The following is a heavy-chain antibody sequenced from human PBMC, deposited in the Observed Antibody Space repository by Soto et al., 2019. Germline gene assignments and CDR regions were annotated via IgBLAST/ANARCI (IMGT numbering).Heavy chain of an antibody. V-gene: IGHV4-59*08. CDR1: GGSISSYY. Sequence: SETLSLTCTVSGGSISSYYWSWIRQPPGKGLEWIGYIYYSGSTNYNPSLKSRVTISVDTSKNQFSLKLSSVTAADTAVYYCARHVGTYYMDVWGKGTTVTVSS. D-gene: IGHD1-1*01. CDR3: ARHVGTYYMDV. CDR2: IYYSGST. J-gene: IGHJ6*03.